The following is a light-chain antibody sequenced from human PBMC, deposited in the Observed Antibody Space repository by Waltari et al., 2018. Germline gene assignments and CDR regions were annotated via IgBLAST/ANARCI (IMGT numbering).Light chain of an antibody. V-gene: IGKV1-5*03. CDR3: QQYNTYPLT. J-gene: IGKJ4*01. Sequence: DIQMTLSPSTLSAFVGDRVTITCRASQSISSWLAWYQQKPGKAPKLLIFETSSLESGVPSRFSGSGSGTEFTLTISSLQPDDGATYYCQQYNTYPLTLGGGTKVEIK. CDR2: ETS. CDR1: QSISSW.